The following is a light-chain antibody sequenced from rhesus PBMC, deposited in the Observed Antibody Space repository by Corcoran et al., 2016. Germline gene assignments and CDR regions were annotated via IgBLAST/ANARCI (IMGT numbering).Light chain of an antibody. CDR1: QGSNNY. J-gene: IGKJ3*01. CDR2: YAS. Sequence: DIQMTQSPSSLSASVGDTVTITCRASQGSNNYLSWYQQKPGKAPKPLFYYASSLETGVPSRFSGIGSGTAYTLPISILQPEDIATYYCQQYNNSPFTFGPGTKLDIK. CDR3: QQYNNSPFT. V-gene: IGKV1-66*01.